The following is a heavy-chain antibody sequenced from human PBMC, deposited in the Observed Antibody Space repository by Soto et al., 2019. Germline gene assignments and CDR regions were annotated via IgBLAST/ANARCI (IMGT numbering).Heavy chain of an antibody. V-gene: IGHV3-23*01. D-gene: IGHD6-13*01. CDR3: ARRGPGTYFDY. CDR2: ISGSGDST. J-gene: IGHJ4*02. CDR1: GFTFSTYA. Sequence: GGSLRLSCAASGFTFSTYAMAWVRQAPGKGLEWVSAISGSGDSTYYTDSVKGRFTISRDNSKNTLYLQMNSLRAEDTAVYYCARRGPGTYFDYWGQGTLVTVSS.